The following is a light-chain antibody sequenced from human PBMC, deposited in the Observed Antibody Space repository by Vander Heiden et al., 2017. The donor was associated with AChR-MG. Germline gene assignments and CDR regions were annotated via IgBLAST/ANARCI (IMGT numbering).Light chain of an antibody. CDR1: QSISNY. Sequence: IQMTQSPSSLSASVGDRVTITCRASQSISNYLNWYQQKPGKAPNLLIYAASSLQSGVPSRFSGSGSGTDFTLTISSLQPEDFATYYCQQSYSTPRTFGQGTKLEI. CDR3: QQSYSTPRT. J-gene: IGKJ2*01. CDR2: AAS. V-gene: IGKV1-39*01.